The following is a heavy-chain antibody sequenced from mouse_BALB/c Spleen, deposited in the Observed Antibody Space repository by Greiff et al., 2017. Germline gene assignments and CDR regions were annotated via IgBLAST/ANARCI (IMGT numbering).Heavy chain of an antibody. D-gene: IGHD1-1*01. CDR1: GYSITSGYY. J-gene: IGHJ2*01. Sequence: VQLQQSGPGLVKPSQSLSLTCSVTGYSITSGYYWNWIRQFPGNKLEWMGYISYDGSNNYNPSLKNRISITRDTSKNQFFLKLNSVTTEDTATYYCARDLSYYYGSSYVYFDYWGQGTTLTVSS. CDR2: ISYDGSN. V-gene: IGHV3-6*02. CDR3: ARDLSYYYGSSYVYFDY.